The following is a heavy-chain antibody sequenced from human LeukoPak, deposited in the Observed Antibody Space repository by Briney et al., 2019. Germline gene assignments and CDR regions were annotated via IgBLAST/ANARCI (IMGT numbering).Heavy chain of an antibody. CDR2: IYHSGST. CDR3: ARDRSYTQLDAFDI. D-gene: IGHD1-26*01. J-gene: IGHJ3*02. Sequence: SQTLSLTCTVSGGSISSGGYYWSWIRQPPGKGLEWIGYIYHSGSTYYNPSLKSRVTISVDRSKNQFSLKLSSVTAADTAVYYCARDRSYTQLDAFDIWGQGTMVTVSS. V-gene: IGHV4-30-2*01. CDR1: GGSISSGGYY.